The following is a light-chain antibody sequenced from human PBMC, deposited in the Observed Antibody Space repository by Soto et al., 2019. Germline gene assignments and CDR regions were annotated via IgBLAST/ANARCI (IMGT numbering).Light chain of an antibody. CDR3: QTWGV. CDR2: VNSDGSH. CDR1: SGHSNYA. J-gene: IGLJ1*01. Sequence: QPVLTQSPSASASLGASVKLTCTLSSGHSNYAIAWHQQQPEKGPRYLMKVNSDGSHRKGDGIPDRFSGSGSGAERYLTISSLQSEDEADYYCQTWGVFGTGTKVTV. V-gene: IGLV4-69*01.